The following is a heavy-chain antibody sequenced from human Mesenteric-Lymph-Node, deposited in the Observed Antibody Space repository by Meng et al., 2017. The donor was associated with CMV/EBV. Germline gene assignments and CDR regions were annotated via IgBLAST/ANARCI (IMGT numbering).Heavy chain of an antibody. D-gene: IGHD1/OR15-1a*01. CDR1: GLAFSESW. CDR3: TTDRAEH. J-gene: IGHJ4*02. CDR2: VKRKIDGETR. Sequence: GGSLRLSCATSGLAFSESWMTWVRQAPGKGLEWVGRVKRKIDGETRDYGASVKGRFTMSRDDSKSTLYLQMDNLKTEDTAVYYCTTDRAEHWGQGTLVTVSS. V-gene: IGHV3-15*01.